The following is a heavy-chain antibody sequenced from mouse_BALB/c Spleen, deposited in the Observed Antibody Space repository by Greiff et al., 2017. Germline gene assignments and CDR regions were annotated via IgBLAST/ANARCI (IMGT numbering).Heavy chain of an antibody. CDR1: GFTFSSYG. D-gene: IGHD5-5*01. Sequence: EVKLMESGGGLVQPGGSLKLSCAASGFTFSSYGMSWVRQTPDKRLELVATINSNGGSTYYPDSVKGRFTISRDNAKNTLYLQMSSLKSEDTAMYYCARELPLYYYAMDYWGQGTSVTVSS. J-gene: IGHJ4*01. V-gene: IGHV5-6-3*01. CDR2: INSNGGST. CDR3: ARELPLYYYAMDY.